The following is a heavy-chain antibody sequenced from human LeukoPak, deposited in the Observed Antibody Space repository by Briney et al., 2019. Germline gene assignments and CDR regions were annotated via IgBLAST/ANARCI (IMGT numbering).Heavy chain of an antibody. J-gene: IGHJ4*02. CDR1: GGSISSHY. D-gene: IGHD2-2*01. CDR2: VGISSGNT. Sequence: PSETLSLTCTVSGGSISSHYWSWIRQPPGKGLEWISYVGISSGNTKYADSVKGRFTISGDKAKNSLYLQMNSLRVEDTAVYYCARDTKYAFDNWGQGTLVTVSS. CDR3: ARDTKYAFDN. V-gene: IGHV3-11*06.